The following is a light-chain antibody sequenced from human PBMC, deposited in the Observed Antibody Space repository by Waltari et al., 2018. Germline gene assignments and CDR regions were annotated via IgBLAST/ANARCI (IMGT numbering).Light chain of an antibody. CDR2: DNK. J-gene: IGLJ3*02. CDR3: ATWDSRLSVVV. CDR1: PSIVGNND. V-gene: IGLV1-51*01. Sequence: QSVLTQPPSVSAAPGQRVTISCPAAPSIVGNNDVSWYQQFPGTAPKLLTTDNKKPPLWIPDRFSGAKSGTSATLGITGLQTVDEADYYCATWDSRLSVVVFGGGTKVTVL.